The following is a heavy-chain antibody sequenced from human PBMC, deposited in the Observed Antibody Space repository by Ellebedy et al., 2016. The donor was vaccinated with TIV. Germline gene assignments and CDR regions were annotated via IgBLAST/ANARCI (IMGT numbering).Heavy chain of an antibody. D-gene: IGHD1/OR15-1a*01. CDR2: IWYDGSNK. CDR3: AKSTEHTHQYQKDMDV. V-gene: IGHV3-33*06. CDR1: GFTFSSYG. J-gene: IGHJ6*02. Sequence: PGGSLRLSCAASGFTFSSYGMHRVRQAPGKGLEWVAVIWYDGSNKYYADSVKGRFTISRDNSKNMLYLQMNSLTADDTALYYCAKSTEHTHQYQKDMDVWGQGTTVTVSS.